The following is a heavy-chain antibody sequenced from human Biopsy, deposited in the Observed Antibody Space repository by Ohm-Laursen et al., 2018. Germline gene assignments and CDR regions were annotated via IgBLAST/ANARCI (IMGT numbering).Heavy chain of an antibody. J-gene: IGHJ6*02. V-gene: IGHV4-61*08. D-gene: IGHD2-8*01. Sequence: SETLSLTCAVSGGSVSSGDYYWTWIRQPPGKGLEWIGYIYYSGSTNYNPSLKSRVTISVDTSKNQFSLKLSSVTAADTAVYYCARGMRYCTNAVCYKSGSGSYYRYYYGMDVWGQGTTVTVSS. CDR2: IYYSGST. CDR1: GGSVSSGDYY. CDR3: ARGMRYCTNAVCYKSGSGSYYRYYYGMDV.